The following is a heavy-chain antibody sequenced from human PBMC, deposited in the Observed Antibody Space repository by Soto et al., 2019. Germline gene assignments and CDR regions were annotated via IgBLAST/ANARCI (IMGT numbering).Heavy chain of an antibody. CDR3: ATLGYCSSTSCYGYYYYGMDV. CDR2: IYYSGSA. V-gene: IGHV4-39*01. J-gene: IGHJ6*02. Sequence: QLQLQESGPGLVKPSETLSLTCTVSGGSISSSSYYWGWIRQPPGKGLEWIGSIYYSGSAYYNPSLKSRVPISVDTSKNQFSLKLSSVTAADTAVYYCATLGYCSSTSCYGYYYYGMDVWGQGTTVTVSS. D-gene: IGHD2-2*01. CDR1: GGSISSSSYY.